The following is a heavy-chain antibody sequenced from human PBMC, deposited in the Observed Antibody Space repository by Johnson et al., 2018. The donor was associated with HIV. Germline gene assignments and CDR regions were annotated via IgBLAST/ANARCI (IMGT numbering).Heavy chain of an antibody. V-gene: IGHV3-33*06. CDR1: GFTFSSYG. Sequence: QEQLVESGGGVVQPGRSLRLSCAASGFTFSSYGMHWVRQAPGKGLEWVAVIWYDGSNKYYADSVKGRFTISRDNSKNTLYLQMNSLRAEDTAVYYCAKELRRGNRREAFAIWGQGTMVTVSS. CDR2: IWYDGSNK. D-gene: IGHD1-14*01. J-gene: IGHJ3*02. CDR3: AKELRRGNRREAFAI.